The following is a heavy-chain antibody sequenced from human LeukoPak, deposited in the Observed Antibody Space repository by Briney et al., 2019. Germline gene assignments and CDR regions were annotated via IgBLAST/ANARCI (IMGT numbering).Heavy chain of an antibody. CDR2: IYYSGST. CDR3: ARQRDYNFPFDY. Sequence: SETLSLTCTVSGGSISNSNYYWGWIRQPPGKGLEWIGSIYYSGSTYYNPSLKSRVTISVDTSKNQFSLKLNSVTAADTAVYYCARQRDYNFPFDYWGQGSLVTVSS. CDR1: GGSISNSNYY. D-gene: IGHD4-11*01. J-gene: IGHJ4*02. V-gene: IGHV4-39*01.